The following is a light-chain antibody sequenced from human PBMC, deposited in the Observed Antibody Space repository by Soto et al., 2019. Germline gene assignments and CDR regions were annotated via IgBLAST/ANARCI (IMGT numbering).Light chain of an antibody. J-gene: IGLJ2*01. CDR1: RSNIGKNF. V-gene: IGLV1-51*01. Sequence: QSVLTQPPSLSAAPGQKVTISCSGARSNIGKNFVAWYQHHPGTAPNLLIYDNRQRPSGIPDRFSCSKSSTSATLGITGLQPGDEADSYCATWDNDRGTGEVVFGGGTKLTVL. CDR2: DNR. CDR3: ATWDNDRGTGEVV.